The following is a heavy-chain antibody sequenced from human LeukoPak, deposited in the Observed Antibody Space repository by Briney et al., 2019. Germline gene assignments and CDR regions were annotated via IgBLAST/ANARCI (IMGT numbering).Heavy chain of an antibody. CDR1: GFTFSSYG. Sequence: PGGSLRLSCAASGFTFSSYGMHWARQAPGKGLEWVAFIWYDGRNKYYADSVKGRFTISRDNSQNTLYLQMNSLRDEDTAVYYCAGSTGWSGFDYWGLGTLVTVSS. CDR3: AGSTGWSGFDY. V-gene: IGHV3-30*02. D-gene: IGHD6-19*01. CDR2: IWYDGRNK. J-gene: IGHJ4*02.